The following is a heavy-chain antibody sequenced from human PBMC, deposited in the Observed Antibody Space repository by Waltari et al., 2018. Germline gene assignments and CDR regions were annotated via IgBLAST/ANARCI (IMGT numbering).Heavy chain of an antibody. J-gene: IGHJ3*02. CDR1: GYTFTGYY. CDR2: INPNSGGT. CDR3: AREREVIEGSGYDWGDAFDI. D-gene: IGHD5-12*01. Sequence: QVQLVQSGAEVKKPGASVKVSCKASGYTFTGYYMHWVRQAPGQGLEWMGRINPNSGGTNYAQKFQGRVTMTRDTSISTAYMELSRLRSDDTAVYYCAREREVIEGSGYDWGDAFDIWGQGTMVTVSS. V-gene: IGHV1-2*06.